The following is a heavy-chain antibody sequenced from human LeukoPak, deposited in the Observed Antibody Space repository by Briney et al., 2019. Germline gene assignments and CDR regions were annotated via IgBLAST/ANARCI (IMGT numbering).Heavy chain of an antibody. J-gene: IGHJ5*02. CDR3: ARDRHYDSSGYYP. CDR2: IIPILGIA. V-gene: IGHV1-69*04. Sequence: ASVKVSCKASGGTFSSYAISWVRQAPGQGLEWMGRIIPILGIANYAQKFQGRVTITADKSTSTAYMELSSLRSEDTAVYYCARDRHYDSSGYYPWGQGTLVTVSS. D-gene: IGHD3-22*01. CDR1: GGTFSSYA.